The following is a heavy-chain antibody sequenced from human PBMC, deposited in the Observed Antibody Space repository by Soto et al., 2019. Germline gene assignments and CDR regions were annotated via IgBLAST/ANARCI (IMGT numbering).Heavy chain of an antibody. V-gene: IGHV1-46*01. D-gene: IGHD5-18*01. Sequence: SVKVSCKASGYTLTSYYMHCVRRAPGQGLEWMGIINPSGGSTSYAQKFQGRVTMTRDTSTSTVYMELSSLRSEDTAVYYCARDGYSYGYDFDYWGQGTLVTVSA. J-gene: IGHJ4*02. CDR2: INPSGGST. CDR3: ARDGYSYGYDFDY. CDR1: GYTLTSYY.